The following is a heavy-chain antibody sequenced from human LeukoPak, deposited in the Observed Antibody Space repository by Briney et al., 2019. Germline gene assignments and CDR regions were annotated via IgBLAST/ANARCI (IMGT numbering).Heavy chain of an antibody. D-gene: IGHD3-22*01. Sequence: GGSLRLSCAASGFNISDFWMTWVRQAPGKGLEWVAFIRYDGSNKYYADSAKGRFTISRDNSKNTLYLQMNSLRAEDTAVYYCANNYYDSKGSFDYWGQGTLVTVSS. J-gene: IGHJ4*02. CDR2: IRYDGSNK. CDR3: ANNYYDSKGSFDY. CDR1: GFNISDFW. V-gene: IGHV3-30*02.